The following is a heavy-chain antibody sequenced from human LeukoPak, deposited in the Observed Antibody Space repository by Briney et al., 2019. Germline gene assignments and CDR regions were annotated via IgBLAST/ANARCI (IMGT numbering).Heavy chain of an antibody. Sequence: SETLSLTCGVSGGSISSSNWWSWVRQPPGKGLEWVGHMYYRGNTFYNPSLKSRVTISVDTSKNQFSLKLRSVTAADTAVYYCARLYGNYQNYFDYWGQGTLVTVSS. CDR3: ARLYGNYQNYFDY. D-gene: IGHD1-7*01. CDR2: MYYRGNT. CDR1: GGSISSSNW. V-gene: IGHV4-4*02. J-gene: IGHJ4*02.